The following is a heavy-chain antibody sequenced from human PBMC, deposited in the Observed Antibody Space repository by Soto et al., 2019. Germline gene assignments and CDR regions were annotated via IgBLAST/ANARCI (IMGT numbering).Heavy chain of an antibody. J-gene: IGHJ4*02. CDR3: ARDLGGSRDS. Sequence: QVQLVQSGAEVKKPGASVKVSCKASGYTFTGYYIHWVRQAPGQGLEWMGWINPNNDGTTYGEKFQGRVTMTRDTSTSTAYMELSRLRSDDTAVYYCARDLGGSRDSWGQGTLVTVSS. CDR2: INPNNDGT. CDR1: GYTFTGYY. D-gene: IGHD1-26*01. V-gene: IGHV1-2*02.